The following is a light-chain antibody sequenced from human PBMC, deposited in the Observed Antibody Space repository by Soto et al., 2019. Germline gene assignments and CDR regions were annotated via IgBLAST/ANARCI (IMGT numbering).Light chain of an antibody. CDR1: QSVPSSR. CDR2: GAS. V-gene: IGKV3-20*01. CDR3: RQYGSSPRT. J-gene: IGKJ2*01. Sequence: EIVLTQSPGTLSLSPGERDTLSCWASQSVPSSRVDWYQQKPGQAPRLLIYGASSRATGTPDRFSGSGSGTDFTLTISRLEPEDFAVYYCRQYGSSPRTFGQGTKLEI.